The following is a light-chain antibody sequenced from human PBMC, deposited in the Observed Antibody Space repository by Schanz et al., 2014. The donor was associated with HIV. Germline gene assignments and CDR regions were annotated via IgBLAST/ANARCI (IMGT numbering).Light chain of an antibody. Sequence: EIVLTQSPDTLSLSPGERATLSCRASQTVSSNSLAWYQQKPGQSPRLLIYGASTRATAIPDRFSGSGSGTEFTLTISSLQSEDFAVYYCQQYNNWPPWTFGQGTKVEIK. CDR1: QTVSSN. CDR2: GAS. J-gene: IGKJ1*01. CDR3: QQYNNWPPWT. V-gene: IGKV3D-15*01.